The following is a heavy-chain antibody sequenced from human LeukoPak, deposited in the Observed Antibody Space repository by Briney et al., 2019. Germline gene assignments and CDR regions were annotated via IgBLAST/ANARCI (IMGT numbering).Heavy chain of an antibody. CDR2: IKSDGRT. V-gene: IGHV3-74*01. Sequence: GGSLRLSCAASGFTLSSYWMHWVRQAPGKGLVWVSRIKSDGRTKYADSVKGRFTISRDNAKNTVSLQMNSLRAEDTGVYYCARAPSEIGGYYPEYFRHWGQGTLVIVSS. CDR1: GFTLSSYW. CDR3: ARAPSEIGGYYPEYFRH. D-gene: IGHD3-22*01. J-gene: IGHJ1*01.